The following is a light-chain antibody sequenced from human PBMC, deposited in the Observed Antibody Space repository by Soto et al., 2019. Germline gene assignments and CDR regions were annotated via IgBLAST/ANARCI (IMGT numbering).Light chain of an antibody. V-gene: IGLV1-47*02. CDR2: SNN. CDR1: SSNIGSNY. CDR3: AAWDDSVSGPV. Sequence: QSVLTQPPSASGTPGQRVTISCSGSSSNIGSNYVYWYQQLPGTAPKLLIYSNNLRPSGVPDRFSGSKSGTSASLAISGLRSEDEADYYCAAWDDSVSGPVFGGGTKLTVL. J-gene: IGLJ2*01.